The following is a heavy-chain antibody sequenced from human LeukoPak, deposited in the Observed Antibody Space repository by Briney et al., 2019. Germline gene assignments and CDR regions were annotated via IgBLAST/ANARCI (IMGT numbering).Heavy chain of an antibody. CDR2: INWNGGST. Sequence: GGSLRLSCAASGFTFSSYVMHWVRQAPGKGLEWVSGINWNGGSTGYADSVKGRFTISRDNAKNSLYLQMNSLRAEDTALYYCARDSSLVRGVIRGAFDYWGQGTLVTVSS. D-gene: IGHD3-10*01. CDR1: GFTFSSYV. J-gene: IGHJ4*02. V-gene: IGHV3-20*04. CDR3: ARDSSLVRGVIRGAFDY.